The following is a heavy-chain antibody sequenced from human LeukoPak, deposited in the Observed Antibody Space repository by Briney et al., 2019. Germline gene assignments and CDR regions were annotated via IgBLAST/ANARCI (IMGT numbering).Heavy chain of an antibody. V-gene: IGHV3-23*01. J-gene: IGHJ4*02. CDR3: ARTDVYFLTGYSLFDY. CDR1: GFIFTNYA. D-gene: IGHD3/OR15-3a*01. Sequence: GGSLRLSCAASGFIFTNYAMSWVRQAPGKGLEWVSAISGSGGSTNYADSVKGRFTISRDNAKNTLYLQMNSLRAEDAAVYYCARTDVYFLTGYSLFDYWGQGTLVTVSS. CDR2: ISGSGGST.